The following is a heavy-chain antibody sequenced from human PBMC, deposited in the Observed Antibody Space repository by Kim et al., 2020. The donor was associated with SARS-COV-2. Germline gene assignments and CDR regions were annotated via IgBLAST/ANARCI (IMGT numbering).Heavy chain of an antibody. CDR2: IYYSGST. CDR3: ASLRRGAAAGIIGTSNNWFDP. CDR1: GGSISSSSYY. J-gene: IGHJ5*02. D-gene: IGHD6-13*01. V-gene: IGHV4-39*01. Sequence: SETLSLTCTVSGGSISSSSYYWGWIRQPPGKGLEWIGSIYYSGSTYYNPSLKSRVTISVDTSKNQFSLKLSSVTAADTAVYYCASLRRGAAAGIIGTSNNWFDPWGQGTLVTVSS.